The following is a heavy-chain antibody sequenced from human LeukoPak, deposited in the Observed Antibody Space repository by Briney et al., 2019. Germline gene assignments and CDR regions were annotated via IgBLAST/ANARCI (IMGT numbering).Heavy chain of an antibody. D-gene: IGHD3-10*01. J-gene: IGHJ5*02. CDR2: IYYSGST. CDR1: GGSIRSYY. V-gene: IGHV4-59*01. CDR3: ARDRVLWFGEPFDP. Sequence: SETLSLTCTVSGGSIRSYYWSWIRPPPGEGLVWSGYIYYSGSTNYNPSLKSRVTISVDTSKNQFSLKLSSVTAADTAVYYCARDRVLWFGEPFDPWGQGTLVTVSS.